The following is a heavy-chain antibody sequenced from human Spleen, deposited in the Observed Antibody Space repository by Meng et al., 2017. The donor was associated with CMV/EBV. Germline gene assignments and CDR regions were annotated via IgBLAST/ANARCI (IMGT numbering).Heavy chain of an antibody. CDR1: GGSTSSRNW. V-gene: IGHV4-4*02. J-gene: IGHJ4*02. CDR3: ARGLYYGSGSYYSY. D-gene: IGHD3-10*01. CDR2: IYRSGIT. Sequence: GGSTSSRNWWGWVRQPPGKGLEWIGEIYRSGITNYSPSLKSRVTISIDKSKNQFPLKLSSVTAADTAVYYCARGLYYGSGSYYSYWGQGTLVTVSS.